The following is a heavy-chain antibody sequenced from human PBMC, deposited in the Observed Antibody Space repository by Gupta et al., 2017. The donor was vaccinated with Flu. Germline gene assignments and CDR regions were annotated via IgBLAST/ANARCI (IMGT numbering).Heavy chain of an antibody. V-gene: IGHV3-21*01. CDR3: ARGPLEWLVDNCDY. CDR1: TYS. Sequence: TYSMNWVRQAPGKGLEWVSSISGRSSYIYYADSVKGRFTISRDNAKNSLYLKMNSLRAEDTAGDYGARGPLEWLVDNCDYWGQGTRGTVAA. D-gene: IGHD3-3*01. CDR2: ISGRSSYI. J-gene: IGHJ4*02.